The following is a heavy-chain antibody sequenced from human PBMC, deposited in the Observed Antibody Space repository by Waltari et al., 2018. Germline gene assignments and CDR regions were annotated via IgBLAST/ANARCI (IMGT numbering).Heavy chain of an antibody. CDR3: ASSRTGHQGSYSHLPWGFDY. V-gene: IGHV1-69*05. J-gene: IGHJ4*02. CDR2: IIPIFGTA. D-gene: IGHD4-4*01. CDR1: GGTFSSYA. Sequence: QVQLVQSGAEVKKPGSSVKVSCKASGGTFSSYAISWVRQAPGQGLEWMGGIIPIFGTANYAQKFQGRVTITTDESTSTAYMELSSLRSEDTAVYYCASSRTGHQGSYSHLPWGFDYWGQGTLVTVSS.